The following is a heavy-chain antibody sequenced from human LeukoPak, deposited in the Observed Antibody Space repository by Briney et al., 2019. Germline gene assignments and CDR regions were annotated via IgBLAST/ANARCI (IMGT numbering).Heavy chain of an antibody. V-gene: IGHV3-33*03. D-gene: IGHD4-17*01. CDR1: GFTFSNYA. J-gene: IGHJ4*02. Sequence: GGSLRLSCAASGFTFSNYAMHWVRQTPGKGLEWLAIIWYDGSNEYSADSVKGRFTISRDNSKKILYLQMNNLRAEDTAVYYCAAGDPVSYWGQGTLVSVSS. CDR3: AAGDPVSY. CDR2: IWYDGSNE.